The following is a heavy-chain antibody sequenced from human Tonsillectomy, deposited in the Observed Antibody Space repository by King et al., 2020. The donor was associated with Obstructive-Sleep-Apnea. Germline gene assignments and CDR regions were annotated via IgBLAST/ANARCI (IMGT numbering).Heavy chain of an antibody. J-gene: IGHJ4*02. CDR2: IGTALDN. V-gene: IGHV3-13*01. CDR3: ARGAYYGSGSYFKASFDY. CDR1: GLTFSSYD. Sequence: VQLVESGGGLVQPGGSLRLSCAASGLTFSSYDMHWVRLATGNGLEWVSAIGTALDNYYPGSVKGRFTNLSENAKNSLYLQMNSLRAGETAVYYCARGAYYGSGSYFKASFDYWGQGTLVTVSS. D-gene: IGHD3-10*01.